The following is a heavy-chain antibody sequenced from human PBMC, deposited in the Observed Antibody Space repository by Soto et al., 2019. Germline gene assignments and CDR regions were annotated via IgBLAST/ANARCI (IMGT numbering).Heavy chain of an antibody. CDR1: GLTFSSYS. D-gene: IGHD6-6*01. V-gene: IGHV3-48*02. CDR2: ISSSSSTI. Sequence: EVQLVESGGCLVQPGGCLRLSCAASGLTFSSYSMNWVRQAPGTGLEGVSYISSSSSTIYYEDSVKGRFTISRDNAKNSLYLQMNSLRDEDTAVYYCAKTEYRSSSYGMDVCCQGNTVTVSS. CDR3: AKTEYRSSSYGMDV. J-gene: IGHJ6*02.